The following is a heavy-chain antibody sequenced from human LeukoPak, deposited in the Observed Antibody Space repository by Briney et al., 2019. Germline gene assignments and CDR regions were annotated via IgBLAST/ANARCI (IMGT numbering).Heavy chain of an antibody. V-gene: IGHV1-69*13. J-gene: IGHJ4*02. CDR3: ARERIKYYYDSSGIFDY. CDR2: IIPIFGTA. D-gene: IGHD3-22*01. Sequence: SVKVSCKASGGTFSSYAISWVRQAPGQGLEWMGGIIPIFGTANYAQKFQGRVTITADESTSTAYVELSSLRSEDTAVYYCARERIKYYYDSSGIFDYWGQGTLVTVSS. CDR1: GGTFSSYA.